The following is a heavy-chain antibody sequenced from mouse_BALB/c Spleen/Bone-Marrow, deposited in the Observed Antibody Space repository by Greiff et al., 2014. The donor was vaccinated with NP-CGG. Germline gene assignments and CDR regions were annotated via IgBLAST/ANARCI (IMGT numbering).Heavy chain of an antibody. J-gene: IGHJ1*01. CDR2: ISRGGSYT. CDR1: GFTFSSYG. D-gene: IGHD2-10*02. CDR3: ARRGYGNSYWYFDV. Sequence: VQLKESGGDLVKPGGSLKLSCAASGFTFSSYGMSWVRQTPDKRLEWVATISRGGSYTYYPDSVKGRFTISRDNAKNTLYLQMSSLKSEDTAMYYCARRGYGNSYWYFDVWGAGTTVTVSS. V-gene: IGHV5-6*01.